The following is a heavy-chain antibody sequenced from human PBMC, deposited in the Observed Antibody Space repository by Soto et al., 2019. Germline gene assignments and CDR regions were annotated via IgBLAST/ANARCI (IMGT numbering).Heavy chain of an antibody. Sequence: PGGSLRLSCAASGFSFSSHAMHWVRQAPGKGLEWVAFISYGGSDKFYADSVKGRFTISRDNSQNMLYLQMNSLKTDDTGVYYCANEGGGISGAFDLWGQGTMVTVSS. D-gene: IGHD2-15*01. CDR3: ANEGGGISGAFDL. CDR1: GFSFSSHA. V-gene: IGHV3-30*18. J-gene: IGHJ3*01. CDR2: ISYGGSDK.